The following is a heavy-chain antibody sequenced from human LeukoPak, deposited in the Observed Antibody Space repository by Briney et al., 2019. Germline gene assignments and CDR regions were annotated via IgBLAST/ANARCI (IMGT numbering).Heavy chain of an antibody. Sequence: SGTLSLTCAVSGGSISSSNWWSWVRQPPGKGLEWIGEIYHSGSTYYNPSLKSRVTISVDTSKNQFSLKLSSVTAADTAVYYCARDPHDPDAFDIWGQGTMVTVSS. CDR2: IYHSGST. J-gene: IGHJ3*02. CDR3: ARDPHDPDAFDI. CDR1: GGSISSSNW. V-gene: IGHV4-4*02.